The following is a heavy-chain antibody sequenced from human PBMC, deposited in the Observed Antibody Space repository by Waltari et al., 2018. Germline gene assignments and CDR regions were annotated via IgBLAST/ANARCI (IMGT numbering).Heavy chain of an antibody. V-gene: IGHV4-39*01. CDR2: IYYSGST. Sequence: QLRLQESGPGLVKHSETLSLTCHVSGGSISSGGYYWGWIRQSPGKGLEWIGSIYYSGSTHYNPTLESRVTISGDTSKNQFSLKVSSVTAADTAVYYCARHWKRSGYRFDPWGQGTLVTVSS. CDR3: ARHWKRSGYRFDP. CDR1: GGSISSGGYY. D-gene: IGHD5-12*01. J-gene: IGHJ5*02.